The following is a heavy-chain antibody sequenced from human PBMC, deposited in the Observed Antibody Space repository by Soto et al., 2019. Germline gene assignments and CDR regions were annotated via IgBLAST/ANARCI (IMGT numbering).Heavy chain of an antibody. CDR3: ARPYCGTNSCHNSFYL. CDR2: INPNSGGT. D-gene: IGHD2-21*01. Sequence: ASVKVSCKASGYIFTDYYMNWVRQAPGQGLEWMGGINPNSGGTNYAQKFQGRVTMTTDTSINTGYMELSRLRSDDTALYYCARPYCGTNSCHNSFYLWGQGTLVTVSS. V-gene: IGHV1-2*02. CDR1: GYIFTDYY. J-gene: IGHJ5*02.